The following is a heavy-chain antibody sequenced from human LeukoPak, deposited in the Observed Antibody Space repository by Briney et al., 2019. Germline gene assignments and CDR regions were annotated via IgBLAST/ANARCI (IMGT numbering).Heavy chain of an antibody. CDR2: ISGSGGST. D-gene: IGHD6-19*01. Sequence: GGSLRLSCAASGFTFSTFAMSWVRQAPGKGLEWVSAISGSGGSTYYADSVKGRFTISRGNSKNTLYLQMNSLRAEDTAVYYCAKGQQWLVRGTLDYWGQGTLVTVSS. J-gene: IGHJ4*02. V-gene: IGHV3-23*01. CDR3: AKGQQWLVRGTLDY. CDR1: GFTFSTFA.